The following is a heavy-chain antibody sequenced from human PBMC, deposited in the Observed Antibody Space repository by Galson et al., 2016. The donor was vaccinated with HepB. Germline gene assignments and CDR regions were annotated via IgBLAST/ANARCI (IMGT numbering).Heavy chain of an antibody. CDR1: GYTFSSYT. V-gene: IGHV1-69*02. Sequence: SVKVSCKASGYTFSSYTISWVRQAPRQGLEWMGRLIPMLGLTTYAQKFQGRVTIIADKLTRTAYMELNSLRSEDTGVYYCTRDLVEMWGYYYMDVCGKGTTVTV. J-gene: IGHJ6*03. CDR3: TRDLVEMWGYYYMDV. D-gene: IGHD2-21*01. CDR2: LIPMLGLT.